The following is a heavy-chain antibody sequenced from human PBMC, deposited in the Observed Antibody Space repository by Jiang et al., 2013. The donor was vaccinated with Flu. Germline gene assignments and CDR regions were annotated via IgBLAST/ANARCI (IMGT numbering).Heavy chain of an antibody. J-gene: IGHJ4*02. CDR3: VRGEGILGAY. CDR2: MSPNNDNT. V-gene: IGHV1-8*01. D-gene: IGHD3-10*01. CDR1: GYTFTSYD. Sequence: VQLVESGAEVKKPGASVKVSCKASGYTFTSYDINWVRQAAGQGLEWMGWMSPNNDNTAYAQKFQGRVTMTRDTSIDTAYMELSSLTSGDTAVYYCVRGEGILGAYWGQGTLVTVSS.